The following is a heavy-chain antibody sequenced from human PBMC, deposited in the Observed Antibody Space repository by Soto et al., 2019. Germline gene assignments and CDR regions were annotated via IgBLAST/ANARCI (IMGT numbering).Heavy chain of an antibody. D-gene: IGHD3-10*01. V-gene: IGHV3-33*01. CDR3: ARDVATGLDDAFDI. CDR2: IWYDGSNK. CDR1: GFTFSSYG. Sequence: GGSLRLSCAASGFTFSSYGMHWVRQAPGKGLEWVAVIWYDGSNKYYADSVKGRFTISRDNSKNTLYLQMNSLRAEDTAVYYCARDVATGLDDAFDIWGQGTMVTVSS. J-gene: IGHJ3*02.